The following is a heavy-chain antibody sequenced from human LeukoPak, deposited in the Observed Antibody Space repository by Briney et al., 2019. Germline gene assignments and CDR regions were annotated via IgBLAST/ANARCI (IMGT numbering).Heavy chain of an antibody. CDR2: INPSGGST. CDR1: GYTFTSYY. D-gene: IGHD2-21*01. CDR3: AREGKVIVTDNLFY. Sequence: GASVKVSCKASGYTFTSYYMHWVRRAPGQGLEWMGIINPSGGSTTYAQMFQGRVTMTRDTSTRTVYMELSSLRSEDTAAYCCAREGKVIVTDNLFYWGQGTLVTVSS. V-gene: IGHV1-46*01. J-gene: IGHJ4*02.